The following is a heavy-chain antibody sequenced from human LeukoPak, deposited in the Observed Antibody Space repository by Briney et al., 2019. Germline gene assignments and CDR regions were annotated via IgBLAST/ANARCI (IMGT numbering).Heavy chain of an antibody. CDR3: ARVRIPYSGYESDFDY. CDR1: GYTFTSYY. D-gene: IGHD5-12*01. V-gene: IGHV1-46*01. CDR2: INPSGGST. Sequence: ASVKVSCKASGYTFTSYYIHWVRQAPGQGLEWMGIINPSGGSTNYAKNFQGRVTMTRVTSTSTVYMELYSLRSEDTAVYYCARVRIPYSGYESDFDYWGQGTLVTVSS. J-gene: IGHJ4*02.